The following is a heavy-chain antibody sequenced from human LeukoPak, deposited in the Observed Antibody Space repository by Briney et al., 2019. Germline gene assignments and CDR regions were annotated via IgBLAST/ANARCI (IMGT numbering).Heavy chain of an antibody. CDR3: ARERRSCSGGTCYGSGDFDN. CDR2: IKQDGNEK. J-gene: IGHJ4*02. CDR1: GFTFSSYW. V-gene: IGHV3-7*01. Sequence: GGSLRLSCAASGFTFSSYWMTWVRQFPGKGLEWVANIKQDGNEKYYVDSVKGRFTISRDNAKNSLYLQMNSLRAEDTAVYYCARERRSCSGGTCYGSGDFDNWGQGTLVTVSS. D-gene: IGHD2-15*01.